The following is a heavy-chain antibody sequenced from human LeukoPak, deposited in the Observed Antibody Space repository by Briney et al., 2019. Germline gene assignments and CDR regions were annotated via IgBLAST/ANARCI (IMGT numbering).Heavy chain of an antibody. D-gene: IGHD6-13*01. J-gene: IGHJ4*02. Sequence: ASVKVSCKASGGTFSSSAISWVRQAPGQGLEWMGGIIPIFVTANYAQKFLDRVTISADESTSTAYMELSSLRSEDTAVYYCARDGTAGRKPDYWGQGTLVTVSS. CDR1: GGTFSSSA. V-gene: IGHV1-69*13. CDR2: IIPIFVTA. CDR3: ARDGTAGRKPDY.